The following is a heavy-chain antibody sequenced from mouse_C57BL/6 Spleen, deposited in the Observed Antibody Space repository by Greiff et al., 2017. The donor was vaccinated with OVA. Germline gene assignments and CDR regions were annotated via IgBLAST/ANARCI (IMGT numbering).Heavy chain of an antibody. V-gene: IGHV1-59*01. D-gene: IGHD3-2*02. CDR2: IDPSDSYT. Sequence: QVQLQQPGAELVRPGTSVKLSCKASGYTFTSYWMHWVKQRPGQGLEWIGVIDPSDSYTNYNQKFKGKATLTVDTSSSTAYMQLSSLTSEDAAVYYCASGGQSAGYYYAMDYWGQGTSVTVSS. J-gene: IGHJ4*01. CDR1: GYTFTSYW. CDR3: ASGGQSAGYYYAMDY.